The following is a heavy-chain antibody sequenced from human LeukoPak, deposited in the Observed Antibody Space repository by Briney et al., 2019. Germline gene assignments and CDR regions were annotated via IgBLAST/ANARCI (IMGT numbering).Heavy chain of an antibody. Sequence: GGSLRLSCAASGFTVSSDYMSWVRQAPGKGLEWVSVIYSGGSTYYADSVKGRFTISRHNSKNTLYLQMNSLRAEDTAVYYCARVVSLYYDIFHYGMDVWGQGTTVTVSS. J-gene: IGHJ6*02. CDR1: GFTVSSDY. CDR3: ARVVSLYYDIFHYGMDV. CDR2: IYSGGST. D-gene: IGHD3-9*01. V-gene: IGHV3-53*04.